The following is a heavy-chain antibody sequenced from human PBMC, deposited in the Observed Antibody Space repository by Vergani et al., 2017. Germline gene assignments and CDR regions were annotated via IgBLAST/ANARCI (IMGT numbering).Heavy chain of an antibody. Sequence: QVQLVQSGAEVKKPGASVKVSCKASGYTFTSYDINWVRQATGQGLEWMGWMNPNSGNTGYAQKFQGRVTMTRNTSISTAYMELSSLRSEDTAVYYCARDRYDFWSGHYYYYYYGMDVWGQGTTVTVSS. CDR1: GYTFTSYD. J-gene: IGHJ6*02. CDR2: MNPNSGNT. CDR3: ARDRYDFWSGHYYYYYYGMDV. V-gene: IGHV1-8*01. D-gene: IGHD3-3*01.